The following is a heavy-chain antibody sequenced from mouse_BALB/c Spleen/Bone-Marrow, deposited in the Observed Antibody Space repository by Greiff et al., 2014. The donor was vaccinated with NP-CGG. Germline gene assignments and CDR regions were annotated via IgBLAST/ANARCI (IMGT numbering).Heavy chain of an antibody. CDR3: ARAPNWDGGAWFAY. Sequence: VQLVESGPGLVAPSQSLSITCTVSGFSLTGYGVNWVRQPPGKGLEWLGIIWGDGSIDYNSALKSRLSISKDNSKSQVFLKMNSLQTTDTARYYCARAPNWDGGAWFAYWGQGTLVTVSA. V-gene: IGHV2-6-7*01. CDR1: GFSLTGYG. D-gene: IGHD4-1*01. CDR2: IWGDGSI. J-gene: IGHJ3*01.